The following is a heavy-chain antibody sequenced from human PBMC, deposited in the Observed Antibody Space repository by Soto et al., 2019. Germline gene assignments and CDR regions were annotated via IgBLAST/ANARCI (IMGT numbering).Heavy chain of an antibody. CDR1: GYSFTSYW. D-gene: IGHD3-22*01. J-gene: IGHJ3*02. Sequence: CESLKISCKGSGYSFTSYWIGWVRQMPGKGLEWMGIIYPGDSDTRYSPSFQGQVTISADKSISTAYLQWSSLKASDTAMYYCERRGYYDDSSGYSRDAFDISGKGTTVTVAS. CDR3: ERRGYYDDSSGYSRDAFDI. CDR2: IYPGDSDT. V-gene: IGHV5-51*01.